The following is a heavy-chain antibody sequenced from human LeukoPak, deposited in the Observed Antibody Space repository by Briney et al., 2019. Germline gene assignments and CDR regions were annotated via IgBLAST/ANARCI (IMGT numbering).Heavy chain of an antibody. Sequence: ASVTVSCKASGYTFTSYDINWVRQATGQGLEWMGWMNPNSGNTGYAQKFQGRVTMTRNTSISTAYMELSSLRSEDTAVYYCARWINCSSTSCYPFLDYWGQGTLVTVSS. CDR3: ARWINCSSTSCYPFLDY. CDR1: GYTFTSYD. V-gene: IGHV1-8*01. CDR2: MNPNSGNT. D-gene: IGHD2-2*01. J-gene: IGHJ4*02.